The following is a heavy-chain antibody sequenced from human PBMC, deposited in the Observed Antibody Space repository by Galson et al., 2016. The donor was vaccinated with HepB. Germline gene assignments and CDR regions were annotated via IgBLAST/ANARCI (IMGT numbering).Heavy chain of an antibody. CDR3: ARHNWNVFDI. D-gene: IGHD5-24*01. CDR2: IIQDGSEK. CDR1: GFTFTNYW. Sequence: SLRLSCAASGFTFTNYWVTWVRRAPGKGLEWVANIIQDGSEKSLVESVKGRFTVSRDNAKNLGYLQMNSLRAEDTAVYYGARHNWNVFDIWGQGTMVTVSS. V-gene: IGHV3-7*01. J-gene: IGHJ3*02.